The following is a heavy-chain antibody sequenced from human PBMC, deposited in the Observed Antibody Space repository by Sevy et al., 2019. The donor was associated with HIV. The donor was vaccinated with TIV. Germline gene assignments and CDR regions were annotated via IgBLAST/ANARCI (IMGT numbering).Heavy chain of an antibody. Sequence: GGSLRLSCAASGFTFSIYSMNWVRQAPGKGLEWLSYISSTSDTIYYAASVKGRLTISRDNAKNSLYLQMDSLRAEDTAVYYCARERGYSTSWGQGTLVTVS. CDR2: ISSTSDTI. D-gene: IGHD6-6*01. CDR3: ARERGYSTS. V-gene: IGHV3-48*01. CDR1: GFTFSIYS. J-gene: IGHJ1*01.